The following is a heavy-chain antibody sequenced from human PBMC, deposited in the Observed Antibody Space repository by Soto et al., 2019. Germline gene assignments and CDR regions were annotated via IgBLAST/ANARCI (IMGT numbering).Heavy chain of an antibody. CDR2: IWYDGSNK. Sequence: QVQLVESGGGVVQPGRSLRLSCAASGFTFSSYGMHWVRQAPGKGLEWVAVIWYDGSNKHYADSVKGRFTISRDNSKNTLYLEMNRLRAEDTAVYYCARDYARSGYPRYYFDYWGQGTLVTVSS. V-gene: IGHV3-33*01. J-gene: IGHJ4*02. CDR3: ARDYARSGYPRYYFDY. CDR1: GFTFSSYG. D-gene: IGHD3-3*01.